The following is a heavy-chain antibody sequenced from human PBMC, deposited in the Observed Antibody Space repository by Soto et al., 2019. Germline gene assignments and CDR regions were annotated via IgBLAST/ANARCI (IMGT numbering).Heavy chain of an antibody. CDR1: GGSISSSSYY. J-gene: IGHJ4*02. V-gene: IGHV4-39*01. D-gene: IGHD3-22*01. Sequence: SETLSLTCTVSGGSISSSSYYWGWVRQPPGKGLEWIGSIYYSGSTYYNPSLKSRVTFTGDTSLNTAYMELSSLRSDDTAMFYCASGRYDASGYFDYWGQGTLVTVSS. CDR2: IYYSGST. CDR3: ASGRYDASGYFDY.